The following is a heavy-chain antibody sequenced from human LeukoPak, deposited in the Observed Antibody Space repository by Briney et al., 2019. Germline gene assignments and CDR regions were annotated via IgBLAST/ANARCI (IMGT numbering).Heavy chain of an antibody. V-gene: IGHV4-59*01. CDR1: GGSISSYY. CDR3: ARETAAGQTDY. J-gene: IGHJ4*02. D-gene: IGHD6-13*01. CDR2: IYYRGTT. Sequence: SETLPLTCTVSGGSISSYYWSWIRQPPGKGLEWIGNIYYRGTTNYNPSLKSRVTISVDTSKNQFSLKLSFVTAADTAVYHCARETAAGQTDYWGQGTLVTVSS.